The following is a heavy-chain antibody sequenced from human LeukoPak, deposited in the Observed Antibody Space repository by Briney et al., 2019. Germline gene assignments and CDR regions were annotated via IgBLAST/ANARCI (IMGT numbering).Heavy chain of an antibody. J-gene: IGHJ4*02. CDR2: ISSGSSYT. CDR1: GLTFSSYS. Sequence: KSGGSLRLSCAASGLTFSSYSMNWVRQAPGKGLEWVSSISSGSSYTYYADSVKGRFTISRDNAKNSLYLQMNSLRAEDTAVYYCARHKDWTFDYWGQGTLVTVSS. CDR3: ARHKDWTFDY. V-gene: IGHV3-21*01. D-gene: IGHD3/OR15-3a*01.